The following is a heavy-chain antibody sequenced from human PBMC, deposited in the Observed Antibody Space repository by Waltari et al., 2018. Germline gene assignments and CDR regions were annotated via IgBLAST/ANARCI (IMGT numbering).Heavy chain of an antibody. CDR3: ARLGYSSGWTAASDAFDI. CDR1: GSTFSSYE. D-gene: IGHD6-19*01. CDR2: ISSSGSTI. J-gene: IGHJ3*02. V-gene: IGHV3-48*03. Sequence: EVQLVESGGGLVQPGGSLRLSCAASGSTFSSYEMNWVRQAPGKGLEWVSYISSSGSTIYYADSVKGRFTISRDNAKNSLYLQTNSLRAEDTAVYYCARLGYSSGWTAASDAFDIWGQGTMVTVSS.